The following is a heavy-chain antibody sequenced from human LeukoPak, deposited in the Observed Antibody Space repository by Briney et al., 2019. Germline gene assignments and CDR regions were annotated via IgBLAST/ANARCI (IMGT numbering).Heavy chain of an antibody. Sequence: PGGSLRLSCAASGFTFNAYWMDWVRQAPGKGLEWVANMNQDGSVKHHADSVRGRFTISRDNAESSLYLQMNSLRAEDTAVYYCARGTIAAPGTDYWGQGVLVTASS. CDR2: MNQDGSVK. J-gene: IGHJ4*02. CDR3: ARGTIAAPGTDY. V-gene: IGHV3-7*01. CDR1: GFTFNAYW. D-gene: IGHD6-13*01.